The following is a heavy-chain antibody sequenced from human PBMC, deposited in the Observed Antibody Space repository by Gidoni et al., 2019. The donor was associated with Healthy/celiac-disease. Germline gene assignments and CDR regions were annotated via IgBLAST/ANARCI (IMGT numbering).Heavy chain of an antibody. CDR1: GFTFDDYA. J-gene: IGHJ3*02. CDR3: AKDIPGGHDDFDI. CDR2: ISWNSGSI. V-gene: IGHV3-9*01. Sequence: EVQLVESGGGLVQPGRSLRLSCAASGFTFDDYAMHWVRQAPGKGLEWVSGISWNSGSIGYADSVKGRFTISRDNAKNSLYLQMNSLRAEDTALYYCAKDIPGGHDDFDIWGQGTMVTVSS. D-gene: IGHD3-16*01.